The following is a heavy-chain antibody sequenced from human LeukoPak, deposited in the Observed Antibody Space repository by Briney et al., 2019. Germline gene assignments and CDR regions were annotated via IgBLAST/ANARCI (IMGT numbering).Heavy chain of an antibody. J-gene: IGHJ4*02. CDR2: IWYDGSNK. Sequence: GGSLRLSCAASGFTFSCYGMHWVRQAPGKWLEWVAVIWYDGSNKYYADSVKGRFTISRDNSKNTLYLQMNSLRAEDTAVYYCARDIEYSSSSGMCDYWGQGTLVTVSS. V-gene: IGHV3-33*01. CDR3: ARDIEYSSSSGMCDY. D-gene: IGHD6-6*01. CDR1: GFTFSCYG.